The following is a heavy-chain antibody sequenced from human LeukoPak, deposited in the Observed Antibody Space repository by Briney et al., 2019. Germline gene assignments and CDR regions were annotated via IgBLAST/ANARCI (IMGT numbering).Heavy chain of an antibody. CDR2: ISAYNGNT. Sequence: GASVKVSCKASGYTFTSYGISWVRQAPGQGLEWMGWISAYNGNTNYAQKLQGRVTMTTDTSTSTAYMELRSLRSDDPAVYYCARDHKKRSSGWGYYYYYGMDVWGKGTTVTVSS. CDR3: ARDHKKRSSGWGYYYYYGMDV. V-gene: IGHV1-18*04. D-gene: IGHD6-19*01. CDR1: GYTFTSYG. J-gene: IGHJ6*04.